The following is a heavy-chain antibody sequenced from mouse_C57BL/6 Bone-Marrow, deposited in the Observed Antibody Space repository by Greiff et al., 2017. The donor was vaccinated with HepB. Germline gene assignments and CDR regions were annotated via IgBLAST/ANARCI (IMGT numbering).Heavy chain of an antibody. Sequence: QVQLQQPGAELVRPGSSVKLSCKASGYTFTSYWMDWVKQRPGQGLEWIGNIYPSDSETHYNQKFKDKATLTVDKSSSTAYMQLSSLTSEDSAVYYCATGGMDYDGYDLDYWDQGTTLTVSS. CDR2: IYPSDSET. CDR1: GYTFTSYW. D-gene: IGHD2-3*01. CDR3: ATGGMDYDGYDLDY. J-gene: IGHJ2*01. V-gene: IGHV1-61*01.